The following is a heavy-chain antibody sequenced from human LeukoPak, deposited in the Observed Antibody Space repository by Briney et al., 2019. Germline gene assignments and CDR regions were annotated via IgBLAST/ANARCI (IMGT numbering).Heavy chain of an antibody. V-gene: IGHV1-69*04. CDR2: IIPILGIA. CDR1: GGTFSSYA. J-gene: IGHJ4*02. Sequence: GASVKVSCKASGGTFSSYAISWVRQAPGQGLEWMGRIIPILGIANYAQKFQGRVTITADKSTSTAYMELSSLRSEDTAVYYRARHGGSSLFYFDYWGQGTLVTVSS. CDR3: ARHGGSSLFYFDY. D-gene: IGHD6-13*01.